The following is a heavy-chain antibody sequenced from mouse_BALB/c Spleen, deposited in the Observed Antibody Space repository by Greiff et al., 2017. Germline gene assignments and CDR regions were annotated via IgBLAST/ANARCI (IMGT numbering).Heavy chain of an antibody. J-gene: IGHJ3*01. CDR3: ARSSYYDYAGFAY. CDR1: GFNIKDTY. D-gene: IGHD2-4*01. CDR2: IDPANGNT. V-gene: IGHV14-3*02. Sequence: EVQLHQSGAELVKPGASVKLSCTASGFNIKDTYMHWVKQRPEQGLEWIGRIDPANGNTKYDPKFQGKATITADTSSNTAYLQLSSLTSEDTAVYYCARSSYYDYAGFAYWGQGTLVTVSA.